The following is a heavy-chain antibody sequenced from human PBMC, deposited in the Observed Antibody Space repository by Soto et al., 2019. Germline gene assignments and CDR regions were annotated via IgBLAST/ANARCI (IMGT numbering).Heavy chain of an antibody. V-gene: IGHV4-4*07. J-gene: IGHJ4*02. Sequence: QVQLQESGPGLVKPSETLSLTCTVSGGSISSYYWSWIRQPAGKGLEWIGRIYTSGSTNYNPSLKGRVTMSVDTSKNQFSLKLSSVTAADTAVYYCARTFRCSTTGGYFDYWGQGTLVTVSS. CDR2: IYTSGST. CDR1: GGSISSYY. D-gene: IGHD4-17*01. CDR3: ARTFRCSTTGGYFDY.